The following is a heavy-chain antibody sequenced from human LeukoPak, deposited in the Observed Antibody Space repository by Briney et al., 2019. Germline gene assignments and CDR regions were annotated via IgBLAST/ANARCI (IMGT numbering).Heavy chain of an antibody. D-gene: IGHD3-22*01. CDR1: GYTFTSYG. CDR2: ISAYNGNT. V-gene: IGHV1-18*01. Sequence: ASVKVSCKASGYTFTSYGISWVRQAPGQGLEWMGWISAYNGNTNYAQKLQGRVTMTTDTSTSTAYMELRSLRSDDTAVYYCARDRSYYYDSSGFGYWGQGTLVTVSS. J-gene: IGHJ4*02. CDR3: ARDRSYYYDSSGFGY.